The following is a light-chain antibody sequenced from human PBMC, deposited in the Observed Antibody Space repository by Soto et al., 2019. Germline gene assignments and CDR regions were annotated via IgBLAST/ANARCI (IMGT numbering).Light chain of an antibody. J-gene: IGLJ1*01. CDR1: SSDVGGYNY. Sequence: QSVLTQPPSASGSPGQSVTISCTGTSSDVGGYNYVSWYQQHPGEAPKLMIYEVSQRPSGVPDRFSGSKSGNTASLTVSGLQAEDEADYYCSSYAASNNYVFGTGTKVTVL. V-gene: IGLV2-8*01. CDR3: SSYAASNNYV. CDR2: EVS.